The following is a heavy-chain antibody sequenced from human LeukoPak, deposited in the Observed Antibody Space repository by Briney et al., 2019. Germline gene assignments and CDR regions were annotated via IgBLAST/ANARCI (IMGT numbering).Heavy chain of an antibody. CDR1: GFTFNNYW. Sequence: GGSLRLSCVASGFTFNNYWMSWVRQAPGKGLEWVANIAEDGSREYYVGSLKGRFLISRDNSKNTLYLQMNSLRAEDTAVYYCAQNGLYYDILTGYFDYWGQGTLVTVSS. V-gene: IGHV3-7*01. J-gene: IGHJ4*02. D-gene: IGHD3-9*01. CDR3: AQNGLYYDILTGYFDY. CDR2: IAEDGSRE.